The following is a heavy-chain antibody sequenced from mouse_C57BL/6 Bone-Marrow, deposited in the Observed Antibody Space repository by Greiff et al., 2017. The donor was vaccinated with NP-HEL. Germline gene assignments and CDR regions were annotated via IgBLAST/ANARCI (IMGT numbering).Heavy chain of an antibody. CDR2: ISYDGSN. V-gene: IGHV3-6*01. CDR1: GYSITSGYY. Sequence: ESGPGLVKPSQSLSLTCSVTGYSITSGYYWNWIRQFPGNKLEWMGYISYDGSNNYNPSLKNRISITRDTSKNQFFLKLNSVTTEDTATYYCALYYYGSSFGFAYWGQGTLVTVSA. CDR3: ALYYYGSSFGFAY. J-gene: IGHJ3*01. D-gene: IGHD1-1*01.